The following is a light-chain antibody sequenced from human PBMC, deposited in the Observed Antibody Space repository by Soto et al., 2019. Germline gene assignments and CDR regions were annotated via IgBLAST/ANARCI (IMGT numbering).Light chain of an antibody. V-gene: IGLV1-40*01. CDR2: GNS. CDR1: SSNIGADYD. Sequence: QSALTQPPSVSGAPGQRVTISCTGSSSNIGADYDVHWYQHLPGTAPKLLIYGNSNRPSGVPDRFSGSKSGTSASLAITGLQAEDEADYYCQSYDSSLSGFYVFGTGTKLTVL. J-gene: IGLJ1*01. CDR3: QSYDSSLSGFYV.